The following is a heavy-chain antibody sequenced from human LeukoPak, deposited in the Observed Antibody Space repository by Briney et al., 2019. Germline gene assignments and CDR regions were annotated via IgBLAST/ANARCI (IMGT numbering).Heavy chain of an antibody. J-gene: IGHJ4*02. V-gene: IGHV4-59*01. Sequence: SETLSLTCTVSGGSISSYYWSWIRQPPGKGLEWIGYIYYSGSGSTNYNPSLKSRVTISVDTSKNQFSLKLTSVTAADTAVYYCVRGDSEARLGYWGQGTLVTVSS. CDR2: IYYSGSGST. D-gene: IGHD6-6*01. CDR3: VRGDSEARLGY. CDR1: GGSISSYY.